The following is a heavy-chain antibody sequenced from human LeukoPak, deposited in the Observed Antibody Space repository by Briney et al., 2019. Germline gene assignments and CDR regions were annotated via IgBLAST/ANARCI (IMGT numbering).Heavy chain of an antibody. Sequence: GASVKVSCKASGYTFTSYGISWVRQAPGQGLEWMGWISAYNGNTNYAQKLQGRVTMTTDTSTSTAYMELRSLRSDDTAVYYCARVFKSSSPNVVPSYYYYYYGMDVWGQGTTVTVSS. D-gene: IGHD6-13*01. CDR3: ARVFKSSSPNVVPSYYYYYYGMDV. V-gene: IGHV1-18*01. CDR1: GYTFTSYG. J-gene: IGHJ6*02. CDR2: ISAYNGNT.